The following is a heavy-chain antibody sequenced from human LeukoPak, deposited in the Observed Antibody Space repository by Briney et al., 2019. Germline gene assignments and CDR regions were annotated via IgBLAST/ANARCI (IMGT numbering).Heavy chain of an antibody. D-gene: IGHD3-22*01. CDR2: VKSKTDGGTT. J-gene: IGHJ4*02. Sequence: GGSLRLSCAASGFTFSNVWMAWVRQAPGKGLEWIGRVKSKTDGGTTGYAAPVKGRFTISRDDSKNTLYLQMNSLKTEDTAVYYCTTYSSDSSGYYQFDYWGQGTLVTVSS. CDR1: GFTFSNVW. V-gene: IGHV3-15*01. CDR3: TTYSSDSSGYYQFDY.